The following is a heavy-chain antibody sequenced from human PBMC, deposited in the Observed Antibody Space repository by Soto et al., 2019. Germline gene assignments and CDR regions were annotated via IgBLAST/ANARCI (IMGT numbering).Heavy chain of an antibody. V-gene: IGHV4-34*01. CDR1: GGSFSGYY. CDR2: INHSGST. D-gene: IGHD3-10*01. J-gene: IGHJ5*02. CDR3: ARGGRTYPTITMVRGANWFDP. Sequence: SETLSLTCAVYGGSFSGYYWSWIRQPPGKGLEWIGEINHSGSTNYNPSPKSRVTISVDTSKNQFSLKLSSVTAADTAVYYCARGGRTYPTITMVRGANWFDPWGQGTLVTVSS.